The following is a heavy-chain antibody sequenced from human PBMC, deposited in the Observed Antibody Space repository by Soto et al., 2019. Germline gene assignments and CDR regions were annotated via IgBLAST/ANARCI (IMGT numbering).Heavy chain of an antibody. J-gene: IGHJ6*02. CDR2: INSDGSST. CDR3: ASPYMYSSGLYFYGMDV. CDR1: GFTFSRYW. V-gene: IGHV3-74*01. D-gene: IGHD6-19*01. Sequence: EVQLVESGGGLVQPGGSLRLSCAASGFTFSRYWMHWVRQAPGKGLVWVSRINSDGSSTSYADSVKGRFTISRDNAKNTVYLQMNSLRAEDTAVYYCASPYMYSSGLYFYGMDVWGQGTTVTVSS.